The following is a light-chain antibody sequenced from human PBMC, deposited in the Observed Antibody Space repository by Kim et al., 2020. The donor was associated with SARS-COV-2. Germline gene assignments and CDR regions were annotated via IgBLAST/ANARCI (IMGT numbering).Light chain of an antibody. V-gene: IGKV1-9*01. J-gene: IGKJ5*01. CDR3: QQLDSYPIT. CDR1: QGIDNY. Sequence: DIELTQSPSFLSASVGDRVTITCRASQGIDNYLAWYQQKPGKAPDLLIYAASTLESGVPSRFSGSGSGTDFTLVISSLLPEDSATYYCQQLDSYPITFDQGTRLEIK. CDR2: AAS.